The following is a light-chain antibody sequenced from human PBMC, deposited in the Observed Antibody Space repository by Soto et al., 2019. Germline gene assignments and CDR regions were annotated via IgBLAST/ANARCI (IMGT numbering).Light chain of an antibody. V-gene: IGKV3-20*01. J-gene: IGKJ2*01. Sequence: EIVLTQSPGTLPLSPGERATLSCRASQSVSSSYLAWYQQKPGQAPRPLIYGASSRATGIPDRFSGSGSGTDFTLTISRLEPEDFAVYYCQQYGSSPMYTFGQGTKLEIK. CDR3: QQYGSSPMYT. CDR2: GAS. CDR1: QSVSSSY.